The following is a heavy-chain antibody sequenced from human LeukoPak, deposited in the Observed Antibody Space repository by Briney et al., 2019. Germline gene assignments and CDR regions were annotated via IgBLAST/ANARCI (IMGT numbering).Heavy chain of an antibody. J-gene: IGHJ4*02. CDR2: ISGSGGST. CDR1: GFTFSSYA. Sequence: GGSLRLSCAASGFTFSSYAMSWVRQAPGKGLEWVSAISGSGGSTYYADSVKGRFTISRDNSKNTLYLQMNSLRAEDTAVYYCARDPDIVVVPAAMEGGFDYWGQGTLVTVSS. V-gene: IGHV3-23*01. CDR3: ARDPDIVVVPAAMEGGFDY. D-gene: IGHD2-2*01.